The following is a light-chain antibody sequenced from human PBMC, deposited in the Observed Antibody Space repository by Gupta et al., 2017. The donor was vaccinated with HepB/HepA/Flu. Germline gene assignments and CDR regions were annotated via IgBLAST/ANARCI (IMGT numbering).Light chain of an antibody. Sequence: EIVFTQSPATLSLSPGERATLSCRASQSVGSYLAWYRQKPGQTPRLLIYDASNRATGIPARFSGSGSGTDFTLTISSLEPEDFAVYYCQQRSNWPLTFGGGTKVEIK. V-gene: IGKV3-11*01. CDR2: DAS. J-gene: IGKJ4*01. CDR3: QQRSNWPLT. CDR1: QSVGSY.